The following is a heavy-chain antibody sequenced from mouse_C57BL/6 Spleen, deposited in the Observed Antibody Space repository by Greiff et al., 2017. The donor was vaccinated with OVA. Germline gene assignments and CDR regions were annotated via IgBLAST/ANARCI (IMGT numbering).Heavy chain of an antibody. CDR3: AIDSNYGYFDY. D-gene: IGHD2-5*01. CDR2: IYPGDGDT. Sequence: QVQLQQSGPELVKPGASVKISCKASGYAFSSSWMNWVKQRPGKGLEWIGRIYPGDGDTNYNGKFKGKATLTADKSSSTAYMQLSSLTSEDSAVYFCAIDSNYGYFDYWGQGTTLTVSS. CDR1: GYAFSSSW. V-gene: IGHV1-82*01. J-gene: IGHJ2*01.